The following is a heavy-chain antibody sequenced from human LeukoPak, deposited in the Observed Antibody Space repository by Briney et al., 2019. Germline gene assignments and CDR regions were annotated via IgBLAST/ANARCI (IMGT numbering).Heavy chain of an antibody. Sequence: GASVKVSCKASGYTFTSYGIGWVRQAPGQGLEWMGWISAYNGNTNYAQKLQGRVTMTTDTSTSTAYMELRSLRSDDTAVYYCARWYSSGWTYNWFDPWGQGTLVTVSS. CDR1: GYTFTSYG. J-gene: IGHJ5*02. D-gene: IGHD6-19*01. CDR3: ARWYSSGWTYNWFDP. CDR2: ISAYNGNT. V-gene: IGHV1-18*01.